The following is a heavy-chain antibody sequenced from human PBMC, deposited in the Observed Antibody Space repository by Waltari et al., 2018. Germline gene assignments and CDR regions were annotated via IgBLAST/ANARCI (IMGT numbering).Heavy chain of an antibody. V-gene: IGHV3-7*01. CDR3: ARDQWFAFDI. CDR1: GFTLSSYW. J-gene: IGHJ3*02. Sequence: EVQLVESGGGLVQPGGSLILSCAASGFTLSSYWMSWVRQAPGKGPEWVANIKKDGSEEYYVDSVRGRCTISRDNAKNSLYLQMNSLRPEDTAVYYCARDQWFAFDIWGQGTMVTVSS. D-gene: IGHD3-22*01. CDR2: IKKDGSEE.